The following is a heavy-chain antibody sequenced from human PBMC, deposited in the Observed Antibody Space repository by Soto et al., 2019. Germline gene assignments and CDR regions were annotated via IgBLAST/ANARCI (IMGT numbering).Heavy chain of an antibody. V-gene: IGHV1-3*01. CDR1: GYTFTSYA. Sequence: GASVKVSCKASGYTFTSYAMHWVRQAPGQRLEWMGWINAGNGSTKYSQKFQGRVTITRDTSASTAYMELSSLRSEDTAVYYCAPGYYDSSGYYYFDYWGQGTLVTVSS. CDR2: INAGNGST. CDR3: APGYYDSSGYYYFDY. D-gene: IGHD3-22*01. J-gene: IGHJ4*02.